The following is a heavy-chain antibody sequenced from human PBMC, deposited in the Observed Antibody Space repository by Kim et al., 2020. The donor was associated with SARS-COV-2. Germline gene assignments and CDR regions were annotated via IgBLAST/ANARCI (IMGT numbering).Heavy chain of an antibody. D-gene: IGHD6-19*01. CDR2: INPNSGGT. V-gene: IGHV1-2*02. CDR3: ARDASPEELAVAGTLDPPLDY. Sequence: ASVKVSCKASGYTFTDYYMHWVRQAPGQGLEWMGWINPNSGGTNYAQKFQGRVTMTRDTSISTAYMELSRLRSDDTAVYYCARDASPEELAVAGTLDPPLDYWGQGTLVTVSS. CDR1: GYTFTDYY. J-gene: IGHJ4*02.